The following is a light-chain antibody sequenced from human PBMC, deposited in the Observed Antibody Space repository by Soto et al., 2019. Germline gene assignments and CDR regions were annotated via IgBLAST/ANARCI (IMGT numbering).Light chain of an antibody. CDR1: QSISRW. Sequence: DIQMTQSPSTLSASVGDRVTLTCRASQSISRWLAWHQQKPGKAPRLLIYDASNLQSGVPSRYSGSGSGTEFTLTISNLQPDDFATYYCQQYESYSPWTFGQGTKVDIK. CDR2: DAS. CDR3: QQYESYSPWT. J-gene: IGKJ1*01. V-gene: IGKV1-5*01.